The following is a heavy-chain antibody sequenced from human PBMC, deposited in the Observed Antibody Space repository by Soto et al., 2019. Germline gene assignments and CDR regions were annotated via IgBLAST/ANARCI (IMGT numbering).Heavy chain of an antibody. J-gene: IGHJ6*02. D-gene: IGHD3-10*01. Sequence: GASVKVSCKASGYTFTSYGISWVRQAPGQGLEWMGWISAYNGNTNYAQKLQGRVTMTTDTSTGTAYMELRSLRSDDTAVYYCARDYIIAAPRQPEYGMDVWGQGTTVTVSS. V-gene: IGHV1-18*01. CDR2: ISAYNGNT. CDR1: GYTFTSYG. CDR3: ARDYIIAAPRQPEYGMDV.